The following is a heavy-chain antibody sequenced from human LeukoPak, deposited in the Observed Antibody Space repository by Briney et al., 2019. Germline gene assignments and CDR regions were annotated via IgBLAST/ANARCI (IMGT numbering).Heavy chain of an antibody. Sequence: SETLSLTCTVSGYSITSGYYWGWIRQPPGKGLEWIGSIYHSGSTYYNPSLKSRVTISVDTSKNQFSLKLSSVTAADTAVYFCASQRKAVWLVRGLFDYWGQGTLVTVSS. CDR2: IYHSGST. CDR3: ASQRKAVWLVRGLFDY. D-gene: IGHD6-19*01. CDR1: GYSITSGYY. V-gene: IGHV4-38-2*02. J-gene: IGHJ4*02.